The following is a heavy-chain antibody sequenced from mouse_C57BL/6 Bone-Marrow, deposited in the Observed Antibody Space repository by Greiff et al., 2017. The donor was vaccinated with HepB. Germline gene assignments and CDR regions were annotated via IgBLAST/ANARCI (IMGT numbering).Heavy chain of an antibody. CDR1: GFTFSSYA. J-gene: IGHJ4*01. D-gene: IGHD2-3*01. V-gene: IGHV5-9-1*02. CDR3: TNDGYYVRYAMDY. CDR2: ISSGGDYI. Sequence: EVQRVESGEGLVKPGGSLKLSCAASGFTFSSYAMSWVRQTPEKRLEWVAYISSGGDYIYYADTVKGRFTISRDNARNTQYLQMSSLKSEDTAMYYCTNDGYYVRYAMDYWGQGTSVTVSS.